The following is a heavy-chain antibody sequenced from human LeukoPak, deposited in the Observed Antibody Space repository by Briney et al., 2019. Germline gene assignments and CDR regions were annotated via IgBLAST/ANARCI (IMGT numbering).Heavy chain of an antibody. CDR2: ISYDGSNK. CDR3: ARDPRIVGALDY. V-gene: IGHV3-30-3*01. D-gene: IGHD1-26*01. Sequence: PGRSLRLSCAASGFTFSSYAMHWVRQAPGKGLEWVAVISYDGSNKYYADSVKGRFTISRDNSKNTLYLQMNSLRAEDTAVYYCARDPRIVGALDYWGQGTLVTVSS. J-gene: IGHJ4*02. CDR1: GFTFSSYA.